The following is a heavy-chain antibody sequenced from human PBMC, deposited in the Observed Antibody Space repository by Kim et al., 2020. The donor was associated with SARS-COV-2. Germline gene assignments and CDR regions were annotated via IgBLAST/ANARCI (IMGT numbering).Heavy chain of an antibody. J-gene: IGHJ4*02. V-gene: IGHV4-59*08. CDR3: ARYYYDSSGYCYFDY. D-gene: IGHD3-22*01. CDR2: IYYSGST. CDR1: GGSISSYY. Sequence: SETLSLTCTVSGGSISSYYWSWIRQPPGKGLEWIGYIYYSGSTNYNPSLKSRVTISVDTSKNQFSLKLSSVTAADTAVYYCARYYYDSSGYCYFDYWGQGTLVTVSS.